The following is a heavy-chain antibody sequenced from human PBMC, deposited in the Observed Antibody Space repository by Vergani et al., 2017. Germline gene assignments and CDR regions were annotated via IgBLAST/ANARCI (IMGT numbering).Heavy chain of an antibody. Sequence: EVQLVESGGGLVQPGGSLRLSCAASGFTFSSYWMSWVRQAPGKGLEWVANIKQDGSEKYYVDSVKGRFTISRDNAKNSLYLQMNSLRAEDTAVYYCARDRCSGGSCYFGGVDYWGQGTLVTVSS. CDR1: GFTFSSYW. CDR3: ARDRCSGGSCYFGGVDY. J-gene: IGHJ4*02. V-gene: IGHV3-7*01. D-gene: IGHD2-15*01. CDR2: IKQDGSEK.